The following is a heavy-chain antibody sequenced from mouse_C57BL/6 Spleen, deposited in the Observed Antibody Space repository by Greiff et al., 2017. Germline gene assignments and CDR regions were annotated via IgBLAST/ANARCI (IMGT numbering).Heavy chain of an antibody. Sequence: QVQLQQSGAELVRPGTSVKVSCKASGYAFTNYLIEWVKQRPGQGLEWIGVINPGSGGTNYNEKFKGKATLTADKSSSTAYMQLSSLTSEDSAVYFCARSGATASPDYWGQGTTLTVSS. D-gene: IGHD1-2*01. V-gene: IGHV1-54*01. CDR3: ARSGATASPDY. J-gene: IGHJ2*01. CDR2: INPGSGGT. CDR1: GYAFTNYL.